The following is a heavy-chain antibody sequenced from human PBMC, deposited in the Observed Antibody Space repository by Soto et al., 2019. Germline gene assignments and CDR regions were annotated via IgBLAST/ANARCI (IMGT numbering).Heavy chain of an antibody. D-gene: IGHD3-22*01. CDR2: MYPGDSET. J-gene: IGHJ3*02. CDR1: GYNFTRDW. Sequence: GESLKISCKGSGYNFTRDWIGWVRQMPGKGLEWMGIMYPGDSETRYSPSFQGQVTISADKSISTAYLQWSSLKASDSAMLYCARRIYESSGYDAFDIWGEGTMVTVSS. CDR3: ARRIYESSGYDAFDI. V-gene: IGHV5-51*01.